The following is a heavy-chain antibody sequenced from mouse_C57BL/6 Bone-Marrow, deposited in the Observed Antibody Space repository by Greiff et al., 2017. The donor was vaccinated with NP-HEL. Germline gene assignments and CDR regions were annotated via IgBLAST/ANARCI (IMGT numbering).Heavy chain of an antibody. CDR2: ISYDGSN. Sequence: VQLQQSGPGLVKPSQSLSLTCSVTGYSITSGYYWNWIRQFPGNKLEWMGYISYDGSNNYIPSLKNRISITRDTSKNQFFLKLNSVTTEDTATYYCARDDHYYGSPWCAYWGQGTLVTVSA. CDR1: GYSITSGYY. J-gene: IGHJ3*01. D-gene: IGHD1-1*01. V-gene: IGHV3-6*01. CDR3: ARDDHYYGSPWCAY.